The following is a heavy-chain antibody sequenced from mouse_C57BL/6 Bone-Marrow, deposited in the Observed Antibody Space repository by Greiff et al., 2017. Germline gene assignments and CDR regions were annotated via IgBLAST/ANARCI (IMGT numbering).Heavy chain of an antibody. Sequence: EVMLVESGGGLVKPGGSLKLSCAASGFTFSSYTMSWVRQTPEKRLEWVATISGGGGNTYYPDSVKGRFTISRDNAKNTLYLQMSSLRSEDTAVYYCARQGIITTVVDFDYWVQGTTLTVSS. V-gene: IGHV5-9*01. CDR1: GFTFSSYT. J-gene: IGHJ2*01. CDR3: ARQGIITTVVDFDY. D-gene: IGHD1-1*01. CDR2: ISGGGGNT.